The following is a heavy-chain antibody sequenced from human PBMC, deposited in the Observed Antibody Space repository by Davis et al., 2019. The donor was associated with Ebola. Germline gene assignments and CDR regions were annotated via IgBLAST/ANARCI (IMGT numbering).Heavy chain of an antibody. D-gene: IGHD3-22*01. CDR3: ARRVYDSSGYYYMDV. Sequence: GGSLRLSCAASGFTFTTYWMHWVRQAPGKGLEWVSGINWNGGTTGYADSVKGRFTISRDNAKNSLYVQMNSLRAEDTALYYCARRVYDSSGYYYMDVWGKGTTVTVSS. V-gene: IGHV3-20*04. J-gene: IGHJ6*03. CDR2: INWNGGTT. CDR1: GFTFTTYW.